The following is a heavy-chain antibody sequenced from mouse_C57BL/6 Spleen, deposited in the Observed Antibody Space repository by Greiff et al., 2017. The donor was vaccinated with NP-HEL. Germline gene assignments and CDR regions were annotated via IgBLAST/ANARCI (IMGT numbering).Heavy chain of an antibody. CDR2: INYDGSST. D-gene: IGHD3-2*02. J-gene: IGHJ2*01. CDR3: ARDAAQATFYFDY. V-gene: IGHV5-16*01. Sequence: EVKLMESEGGLVQPGSSMKLSCTASGFTFSDYYMAWVRQVPEKGLEWVANINYDGSSTYYLDSLKSRFIISRDNAKNILYLQMSSLKSEDTATYYCARDAAQATFYFDYWGQGTTLTVSS. CDR1: GFTFSDYY.